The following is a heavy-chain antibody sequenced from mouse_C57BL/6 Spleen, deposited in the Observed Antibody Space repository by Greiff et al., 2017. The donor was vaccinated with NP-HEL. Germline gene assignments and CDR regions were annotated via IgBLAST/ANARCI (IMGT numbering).Heavy chain of an antibody. Sequence: DVQLQESGPGLVKPSQSLSLTCSVTGYSITSGYYWNWIRQFPGNKLEWMGYISYDGSNNYNPSLKNRISITRDTSKNHFFLKLNSVTTEDTATYYCARATHYGYFDYWGQGTTLTVSS. CDR1: GYSITSGYY. CDR3: ARATHYGYFDY. D-gene: IGHD1-1*01. V-gene: IGHV3-6*01. CDR2: ISYDGSN. J-gene: IGHJ2*01.